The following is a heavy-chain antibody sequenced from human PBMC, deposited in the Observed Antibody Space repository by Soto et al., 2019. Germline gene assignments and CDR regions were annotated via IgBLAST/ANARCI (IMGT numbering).Heavy chain of an antibody. CDR2: IYNSGST. CDR1: GDSISRHY. CDR3: ARRIEGNYGQIDY. J-gene: IGHJ4*02. Sequence: SETLSLTCSVSGDSISRHYWNWIRKPPGRGVEWIGYIYNSGSTNYNPSLKSRVTISGDTSNNQFSLILTSVTAADTAVYYCARRIEGNYGQIDYWGQGTLVTVSS. V-gene: IGHV4-59*08. D-gene: IGHD4-17*01.